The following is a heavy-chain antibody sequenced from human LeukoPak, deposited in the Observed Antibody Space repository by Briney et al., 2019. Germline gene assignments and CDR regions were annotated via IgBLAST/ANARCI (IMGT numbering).Heavy chain of an antibody. J-gene: IGHJ4*02. CDR1: GYTFTNYD. CDR3: ATTAYDSSFFPDY. D-gene: IGHD3-22*01. CDR2: MNPNSGNA. Sequence: ASVKVSCKASGYTFTNYDTNWVRQATGQGLEWMGWMNPNSGNAGYAQSFQGRLTMTRNTSISTAYMELSSLRSEDTAVYYCATTAYDSSFFPDYWGQGTLVTVSS. V-gene: IGHV1-8*01.